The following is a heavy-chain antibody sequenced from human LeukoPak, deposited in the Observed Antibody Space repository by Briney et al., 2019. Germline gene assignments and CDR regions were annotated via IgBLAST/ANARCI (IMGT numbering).Heavy chain of an antibody. V-gene: IGHV1-46*01. CDR2: INPSGGST. D-gene: IGHD4-11*01. CDR1: GYTFTNYY. Sequence: GASVKVSCKASGYTFTNYYIHWVRQAPGQGLEWMGIINPSGGSTSFAQKFQGRVTMTTDTSTITVYMELSSLRSEDTAVYYCARWTTTYLDYWGQGTLVTVSS. CDR3: ARWTTTYLDY. J-gene: IGHJ4*02.